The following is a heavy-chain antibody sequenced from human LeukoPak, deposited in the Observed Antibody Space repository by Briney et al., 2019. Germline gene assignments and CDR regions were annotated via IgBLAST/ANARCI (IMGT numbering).Heavy chain of an antibody. CDR3: ERNEYSSSSAYYYGMDV. D-gene: IGHD6-6*01. V-gene: IGHV1-46*01. CDR1: GYTFTSYY. CDR2: INPSGGST. J-gene: IGHJ6*02. Sequence: ASVKVSCKASGYTFTSYYMHWVRQAPGQGLEWMGIINPSGGSTSYAQKFQGRVTITADESTSTAYMELSSLRSEDTAVYYCERNEYSSSSAYYYGMDVWGQGTTVTVSS.